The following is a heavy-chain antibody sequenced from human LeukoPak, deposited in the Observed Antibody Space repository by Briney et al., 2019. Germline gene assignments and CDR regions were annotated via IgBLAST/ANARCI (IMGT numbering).Heavy chain of an antibody. J-gene: IGHJ4*02. CDR3: ARASMRGSLYYFDY. CDR1: GFTFSDYY. CDR2: ISSSDSTI. D-gene: IGHD1-26*01. Sequence: GGSLRLSCAGSGFTFSDYYMSWIRQAPGKGLEWVSYISSSDSTIYYTGSVKGRFTISRDNAKNSLYLQMNSLRADDTAVYYCARASMRGSLYYFDYSGQGTLVTVSS. V-gene: IGHV3-11*04.